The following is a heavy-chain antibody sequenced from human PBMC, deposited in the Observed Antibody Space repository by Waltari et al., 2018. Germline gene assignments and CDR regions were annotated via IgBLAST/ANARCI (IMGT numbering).Heavy chain of an antibody. V-gene: IGHV3-23*04. J-gene: IGHJ4*02. CDR2: ISGSGGST. CDR3: AKDSSSIAVAGY. CDR1: GFTFSSYA. D-gene: IGHD6-19*01. Sequence: EVQLVESGGGLVQPGGSLRLACVASGFTFSSYAMSWVRQAQGKGVEWVSVISGSGGSTYYPDSVKGRFTISRDNSKNTLYLQMNSLRAEDTAVYYCAKDSSSIAVAGYWGQGTLVTVSS.